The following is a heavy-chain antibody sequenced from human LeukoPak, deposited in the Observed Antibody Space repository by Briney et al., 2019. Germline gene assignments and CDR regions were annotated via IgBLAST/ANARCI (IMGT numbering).Heavy chain of an antibody. CDR2: IKSKKDGEIR. V-gene: IGHV3-15*01. CDR1: GIDFSYVW. Sequence: PGGSLRLSCAVSGIDFSYVWLSWVRQAPGKGLEWVARIKSKKDGEIRDHAAPVRGRFTISRDDSKDTLFLQMNSLKIEDTGVYYCSTGGGVLRFLGGQGTQVTVSS. J-gene: IGHJ4*01. CDR3: STGGGVLRFL. D-gene: IGHD3-3*01.